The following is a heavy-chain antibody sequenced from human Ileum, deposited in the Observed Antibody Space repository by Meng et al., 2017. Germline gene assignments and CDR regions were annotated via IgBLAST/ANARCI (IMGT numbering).Heavy chain of an antibody. J-gene: IGHJ4*02. D-gene: IGHD2-8*01. V-gene: IGHV3-23*01. Sequence: GESLKISCAASGFTFRNYAMTWVRQAPGKGLECLTVITGDGAATAYADSVKGRFTISRDNSKNMLYLEMNILGADDTALYYCAKGTLGHCTHSTCYPFDSWGQGTLVTVSS. CDR3: AKGTLGHCTHSTCYPFDS. CDR2: ITGDGAAT. CDR1: GFTFRNYA.